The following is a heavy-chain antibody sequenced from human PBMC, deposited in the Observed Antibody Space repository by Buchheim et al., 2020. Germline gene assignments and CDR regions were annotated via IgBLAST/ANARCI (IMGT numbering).Heavy chain of an antibody. D-gene: IGHD3-16*02. CDR3: AGTDYYRLGTRDV. V-gene: IGHV4-34*01. CDR2: INYDGNT. CDR1: GESFSGYF. J-gene: IGHJ6*02. Sequence: QVQLQQWGTRLLKPSETLSLTCAVSGESFSGYFWTWIRQPPGKGLEWIGEINYDGNTNYNPSLKSRVSISVDPTKKRLSLNLSSVSAASTDVYYCAGTDYYRLGTRDVWGQGTT.